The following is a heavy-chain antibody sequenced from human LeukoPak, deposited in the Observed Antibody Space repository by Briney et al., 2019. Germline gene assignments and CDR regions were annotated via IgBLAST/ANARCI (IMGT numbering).Heavy chain of an antibody. CDR3: ASPYCSSTSCPIGAFDI. V-gene: IGHV4-34*01. Sequence: SETLSLTCAVYGGSFSGYYWSWIRQPPGKGLEWIGEINHSGSTNYNPSLKGRVTISVDTSKNQFSLKLSSVTAADTAVYYCASPYCSSTSCPIGAFDIWGQGTMVTVSS. CDR2: INHSGST. J-gene: IGHJ3*02. D-gene: IGHD2-2*01. CDR1: GGSFSGYY.